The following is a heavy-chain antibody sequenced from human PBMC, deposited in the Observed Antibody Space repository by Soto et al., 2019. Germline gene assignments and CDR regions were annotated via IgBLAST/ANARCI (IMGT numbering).Heavy chain of an antibody. Sequence: QVQLQESGPGLVKPSETLSLTCTVSGGSISSYYWSWIRQPAGKGLEWIGRIYTSGSTNYNPSLKSRVTTSVDTSKNQFSLKLSSVTAADTAVYYCAREWQLVWGYYFDYWGQGTLVTVSS. V-gene: IGHV4-4*07. D-gene: IGHD6-6*01. CDR3: AREWQLVWGYYFDY. CDR2: IYTSGST. CDR1: GGSISSYY. J-gene: IGHJ4*02.